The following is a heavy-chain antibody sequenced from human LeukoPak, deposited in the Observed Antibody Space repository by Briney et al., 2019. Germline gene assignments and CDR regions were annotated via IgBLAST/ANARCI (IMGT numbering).Heavy chain of an antibody. Sequence: GGSLRLSCAASGFTFSSYAMHWVRQAPGKGLEWVAVISYDGSNKYYADSVKGRFTISRDNSKNTLYLQMNSLRAEDTAVYYCARDRYGDYRITSSFDPWGQGTLVTVSS. J-gene: IGHJ5*02. CDR2: ISYDGSNK. CDR3: ARDRYGDYRITSSFDP. D-gene: IGHD4-17*01. CDR1: GFTFSSYA. V-gene: IGHV3-30-3*01.